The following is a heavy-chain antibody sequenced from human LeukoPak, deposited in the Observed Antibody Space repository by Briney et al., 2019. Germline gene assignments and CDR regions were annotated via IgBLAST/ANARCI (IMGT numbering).Heavy chain of an antibody. V-gene: IGHV4-38-2*02. CDR1: TYSISSAYY. CDR2: IYHSGST. Sequence: PSETLSLTCSVSTYSISSAYYWGWIRQPPGKGLQWIGSIYHSGSTSYNPSLKSRVTISVDKSKNQFSLKLSSVTAADTAVYYCARDLKGITIFGVVIEGMLFDIWGQGTMVTVSS. J-gene: IGHJ3*02. CDR3: ARDLKGITIFGVVIEGMLFDI. D-gene: IGHD3-3*01.